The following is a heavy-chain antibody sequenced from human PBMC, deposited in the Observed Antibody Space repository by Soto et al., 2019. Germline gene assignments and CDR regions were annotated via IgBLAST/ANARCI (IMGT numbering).Heavy chain of an antibody. CDR3: AKNKERELPRIIDY. CDR2: TSSASSTT. CDR1: GFTFGNFA. D-gene: IGHD1-7*01. J-gene: IGHJ4*02. Sequence: EVQVIESGGGLVQPGGSLRLSCATSGFTFGNFAMSWVRQAPGRGLEWVSGTSSASSTTYYGDSVKGRFTISRDTSKNTLYLQMNSLRAEDTAVYYCAKNKERELPRIIDYWGQGTLVTVSS. V-gene: IGHV3-23*01.